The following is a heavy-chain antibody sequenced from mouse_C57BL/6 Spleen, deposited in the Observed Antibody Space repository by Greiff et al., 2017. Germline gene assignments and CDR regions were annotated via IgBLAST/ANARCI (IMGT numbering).Heavy chain of an antibody. CDR3: ARKDYGSIFDY. CDR2: IYPRDGST. Sequence: VQRVESGPELVKPGASVKLSCKASGYTFTSYDINWVKQRPGQGLEWIGWIYPRDGSTKYNEKFKGKATLTVDTSSSTAYMELHSLTSEDSAVYFCARKDYGSIFDYWGQGTTLTVSS. V-gene: IGHV1-85*01. J-gene: IGHJ2*01. D-gene: IGHD1-1*01. CDR1: GYTFTSYD.